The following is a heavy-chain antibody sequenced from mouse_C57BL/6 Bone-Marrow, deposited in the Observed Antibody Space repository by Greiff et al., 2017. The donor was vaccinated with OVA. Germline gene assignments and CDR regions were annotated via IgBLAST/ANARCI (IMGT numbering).Heavy chain of an antibody. CDR3: ARGATSY. J-gene: IGHJ3*01. Sequence: EVQLQQSVAGLVRPWASVTLSCTASGFNIKNTYMHWVKQRPEQGLEWIGRIGPANGNSKYAPKFQGKATITAATASNTAYLQLSTLTAEDTAIYYCARGATSYWGQGTLVTVSA. CDR2: IGPANGNS. V-gene: IGHV14-3*01. D-gene: IGHD3-1*01. CDR1: GFNIKNTY.